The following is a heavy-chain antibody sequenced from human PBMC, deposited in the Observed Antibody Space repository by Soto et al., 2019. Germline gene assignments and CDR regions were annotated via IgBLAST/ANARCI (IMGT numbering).Heavy chain of an antibody. D-gene: IGHD2-2*01. CDR1: GYTFITYG. CDR2: ITPYNGKT. V-gene: IGHV1-18*01. J-gene: IGHJ4*02. Sequence: ASVNVSCQASGYTFITYGVTWVRQAPGQGLEWMGWITPYNGKTHYAQKFQDRVTMTTDTAATTAYMELRSLTSDDSAMYFCARDTSHYFDHWGQGILVTVSS. CDR3: ARDTSHYFDH.